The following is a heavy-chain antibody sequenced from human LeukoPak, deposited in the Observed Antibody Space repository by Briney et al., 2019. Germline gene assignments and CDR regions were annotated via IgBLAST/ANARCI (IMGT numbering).Heavy chain of an antibody. CDR1: GYTFTGYY. CDR3: ADLPRVDDIPGGA. CDR2: INPNSGGT. D-gene: IGHD3-9*01. Sequence: GASVKVSCKASGYTFTGYYMHWVRQAPGQGLEWMGWINPNSGGTNYAQKFQGRVTMTRDTSISTAYMELSRLRSDDTAVYYCADLPRVDDIPGGAWGQGTLVTVSS. V-gene: IGHV1-2*02. J-gene: IGHJ5*02.